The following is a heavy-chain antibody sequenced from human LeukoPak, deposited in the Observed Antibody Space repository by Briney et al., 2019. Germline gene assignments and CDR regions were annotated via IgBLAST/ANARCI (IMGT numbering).Heavy chain of an antibody. V-gene: IGHV1-18*01. D-gene: IGHD3-3*01. Sequence: ASVKVSCKASGYTFTSYGISWVRQAPGQGLEWMGWISAYNGNTNYAQKLQGRVTMTTDTSTSTAYMELRSLRAEDTAVYYCARDRPYSHSDWSGYSDYWGQGTLVTVSS. J-gene: IGHJ4*02. CDR1: GYTFTSYG. CDR2: ISAYNGNT. CDR3: ARDRPYSHSDWSGYSDY.